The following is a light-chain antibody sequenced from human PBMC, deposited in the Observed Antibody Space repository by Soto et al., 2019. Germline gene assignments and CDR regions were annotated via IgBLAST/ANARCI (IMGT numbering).Light chain of an antibody. Sequence: DILMTQSPATLSVSPGERATICCRAGQDVSSYLAWYQQKPGQAPRFLIYDASDRATGIPARFSGSGSGTDFTLTISSLEPEDFAAYYCQQSSNSPLTFGQGTRLEIK. CDR3: QQSSNSPLT. CDR1: QDVSSY. CDR2: DAS. J-gene: IGKJ5*01. V-gene: IGKV3-11*01.